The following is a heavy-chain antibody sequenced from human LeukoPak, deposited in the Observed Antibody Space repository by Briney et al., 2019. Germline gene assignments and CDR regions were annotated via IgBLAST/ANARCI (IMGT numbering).Heavy chain of an antibody. Sequence: GGSLRLSCAASGFTFSSYAMTWVRQAPGKGLEWVSVITGSGDSTYYADSVKVRFTISRDNSKNTLYLQMKSLGAEDTALYYCAKDSTHDYFYNYMDAWGKGTTVTVTS. V-gene: IGHV3-23*01. CDR2: ITGSGDST. CDR1: GFTFSSYA. CDR3: AKDSTHDYFYNYMDA. D-gene: IGHD5/OR15-5a*01. J-gene: IGHJ6*03.